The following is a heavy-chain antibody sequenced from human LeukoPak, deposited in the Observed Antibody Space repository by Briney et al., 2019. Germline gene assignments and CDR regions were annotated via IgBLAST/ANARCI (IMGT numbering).Heavy chain of an antibody. V-gene: IGHV4-39*01. CDR2: IYYSGST. J-gene: IGHJ4*02. CDR3: ARQRTYYYDSSGYYPHYFDY. Sequence: SETLSLTCTVSGGSISSSSYYWGWIRQPPGKGLEWIGSIYYSGSTYYNPSLKSRVTISVDTSKNQFSLKLSSVTAADTAVYSCARQRTYYYDSSGYYPHYFDYWGQGTLVTVSS. CDR1: GGSISSSSYY. D-gene: IGHD3-22*01.